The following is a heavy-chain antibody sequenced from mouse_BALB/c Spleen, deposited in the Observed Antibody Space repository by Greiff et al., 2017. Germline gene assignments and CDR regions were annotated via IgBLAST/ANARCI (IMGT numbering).Heavy chain of an antibody. CDR3: AGLYSYDGFDY. V-gene: IGHV3-8*02. CDR2: ISYSGST. J-gene: IGHJ2*01. CDR1: GDSITSGY. D-gene: IGHD2-12*01. Sequence: EVQLQQSGPSLVKPSQTLSLTCSVTGDSITSGYWNWIRQFPGNKLEYMGYISYSGSTNYNPSLKSRISITRDTSKNQYYMQLNSVTTEDTSTYYSAGLYSYDGFDYWGQGTTLTVSS.